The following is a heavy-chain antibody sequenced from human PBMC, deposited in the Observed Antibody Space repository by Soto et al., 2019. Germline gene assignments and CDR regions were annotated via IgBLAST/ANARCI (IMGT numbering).Heavy chain of an antibody. V-gene: IGHV3-48*03. CDR1: RFTFSSYE. D-gene: IGHD2-2*01. CDR2: ISSSGGTT. CDR3: ARRYCSTTSCLIDY. Sequence: GGSLRLSCAASRFTFSSYEMNWVRQAPGKGLEWVSYISSSGGTTYYADSVKGRFTISRDNAKNSLYLHMNSLRAGDTAVYYLARRYCSTTSCLIDYWGQGTQVTVSS. J-gene: IGHJ4*02.